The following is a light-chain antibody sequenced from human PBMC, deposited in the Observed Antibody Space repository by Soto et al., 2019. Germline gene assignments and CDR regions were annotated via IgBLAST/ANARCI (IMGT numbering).Light chain of an antibody. V-gene: IGLV2-18*02. CDR3: SSYTSSNTLI. CDR2: EVS. J-gene: IGLJ2*01. Sequence: QSALTQPPSVSGSPGQSVTISCSGTSSDVGGYNRVSWYQQPPGTAPKLVIFEVSNRPSGVPDRFSGSKSGNTASLAISGLRAEDEADYYCSSYTSSNTLIFGGGTQLTVL. CDR1: SSDVGGYNR.